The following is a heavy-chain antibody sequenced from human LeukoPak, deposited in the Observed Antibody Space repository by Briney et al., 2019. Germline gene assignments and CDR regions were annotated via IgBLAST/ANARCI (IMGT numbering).Heavy chain of an antibody. CDR1: GGSISSYY. J-gene: IGHJ6*03. V-gene: IGHV4-4*07. CDR2: IYTSGST. Sequence: SETLSLTCTVSGGSISSYYWSWIRQPAGKGLEWIGRIYTSGSTNYNPSLKSRVTMSVDTSKNQFSLKLSSVTAADTAVYYCASTSSGWYVYYYYMDVWGKGTTVTVSS. CDR3: ASTSSGWYVYYYYMDV. D-gene: IGHD6-19*01.